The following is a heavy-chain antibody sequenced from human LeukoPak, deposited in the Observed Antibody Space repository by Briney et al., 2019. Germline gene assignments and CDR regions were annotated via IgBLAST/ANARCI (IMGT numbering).Heavy chain of an antibody. D-gene: IGHD6-6*01. CDR1: GYTFSSYG. Sequence: ASVKVSCKASGYTFSSYGLDWVRQAPGHGLVWLGWISPYNGDTNYAQSLQGRVTMTRDTSTSTASMELRSLRSDDTAVYYCARVLRYSSSSGDAFDIWGQGTMVTVSS. CDR3: ARVLRYSSSSGDAFDI. J-gene: IGHJ3*02. CDR2: ISPYNGDT. V-gene: IGHV1-18*01.